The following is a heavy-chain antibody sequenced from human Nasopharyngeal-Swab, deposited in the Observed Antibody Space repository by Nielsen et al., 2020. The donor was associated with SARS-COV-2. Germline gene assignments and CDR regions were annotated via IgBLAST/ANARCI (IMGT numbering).Heavy chain of an antibody. Sequence: SETLSLTCTVSGGSISSGGYYWSWIRRHPGKGLEWIGYIYYSGSTYYNPSLKSRVTISVDTSKNQFSLKLSSVTAADTAVYYCARVVRITIFGVVTHFDYWGQGTLVTVSS. CDR3: ARVVRITIFGVVTHFDY. J-gene: IGHJ4*02. CDR2: IYYSGST. V-gene: IGHV4-31*03. CDR1: GGSISSGGYY. D-gene: IGHD3-3*01.